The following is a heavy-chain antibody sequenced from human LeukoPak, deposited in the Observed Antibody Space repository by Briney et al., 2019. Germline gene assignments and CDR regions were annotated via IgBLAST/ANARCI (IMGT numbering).Heavy chain of an antibody. CDR3: ARGMVTAFDI. Sequence: GGSLRLSCAASGFIFSAYWMYWARQAPGKGLEWVSGINWNGGSTGYADSVKGRFTISRDNAKNSLYLQMNSLRAEDTAVYYCARGMVTAFDIWGQGTMVTVSS. CDR2: INWNGGST. V-gene: IGHV3-20*04. CDR1: GFIFSAYW. J-gene: IGHJ3*02. D-gene: IGHD5-18*01.